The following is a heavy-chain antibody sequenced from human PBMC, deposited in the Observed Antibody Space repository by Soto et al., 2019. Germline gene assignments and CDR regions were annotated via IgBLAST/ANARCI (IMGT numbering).Heavy chain of an antibody. D-gene: IGHD1-7*01. V-gene: IGHV4-4*07. J-gene: IGHJ5*02. CDR3: GRESGETWDYEAS. CDR2: LNTYGNT. CDR1: GGSISSYR. Sequence: SETLSLTCTVSGGSISSYRWSWIRQPAGKGLEWIGRLNTYGNTHYNPSLKSRVTVSVDTSRNQYFLTLRSVTAADSAVYHCGRESGETWDYEASWGQGTPVTVSS.